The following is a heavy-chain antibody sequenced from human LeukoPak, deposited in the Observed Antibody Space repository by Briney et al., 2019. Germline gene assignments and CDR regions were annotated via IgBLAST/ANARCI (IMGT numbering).Heavy chain of an antibody. CDR1: GYTFTSYG. CDR2: IIPILGIA. CDR3: ARDGGEYSSSSDY. J-gene: IGHJ4*02. Sequence: SVKVSCKASGYTFTSYGISWVRQAPGQGLEWMGRIIPILGIANYAQKFQGRVTITADKSTSTAYMELSSLRSEDTAVYYCARDGGEYSSSSDYWGQGTLVTVSS. D-gene: IGHD6-6*01. V-gene: IGHV1-69*04.